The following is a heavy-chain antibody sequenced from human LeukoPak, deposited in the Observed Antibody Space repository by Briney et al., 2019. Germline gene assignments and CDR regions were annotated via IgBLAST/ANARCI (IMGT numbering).Heavy chain of an antibody. V-gene: IGHV3-21*01. J-gene: IGHJ5*02. CDR1: GFSFSDFS. Sequence: PGGSLRLSCAASGFSFSDFSMNWVRQAPGKGLEWVSSISSSSSYIYYADSVKGRFTISRDNAKNSLYLQMNSLRAEDTAVYYCARGGSLYCSSTSCYTEEIFDPWGQGTLVTVSS. CDR3: ARGGSLYCSSTSCYTEEIFDP. CDR2: ISSSSSYI. D-gene: IGHD2-2*02.